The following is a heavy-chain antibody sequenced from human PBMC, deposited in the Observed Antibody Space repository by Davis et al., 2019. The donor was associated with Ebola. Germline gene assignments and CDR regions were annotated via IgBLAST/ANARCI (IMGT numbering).Heavy chain of an antibody. CDR1: GYSFTSYW. D-gene: IGHD1-26*01. V-gene: IGHV5-51*01. J-gene: IGHJ2*01. CDR2: IYPGDSDT. Sequence: PGGSLRLSCKGSGYSFTSYWIGWVRQMPGKGLEWMGIIYPGDSDTRYSPSFQGQVTISADKFISTAYLQWSSLKASDTAMYYCARAGRYSGSYYNWYFDLWGRGTLVTVSS. CDR3: ARAGRYSGSYYNWYFDL.